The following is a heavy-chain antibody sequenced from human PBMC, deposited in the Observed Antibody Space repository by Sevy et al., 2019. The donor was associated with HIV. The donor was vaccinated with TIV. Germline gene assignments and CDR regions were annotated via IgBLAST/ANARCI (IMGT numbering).Heavy chain of an antibody. J-gene: IGHJ4*02. CDR1: GFNFNIYS. Sequence: GGCLRLSCVASGFNFNIYSFSWVRQTPGKGLEWVSTLSFGCGKINYADSVQGRFTISRDDSKNTLYLEMNSLRVEDKAIYYCAREGCSKPHDYWGQGTLVTVSS. D-gene: IGHD3-10*02. V-gene: IGHV3-23*01. CDR3: AREGCSKPHDY. CDR2: LSFGCGKI.